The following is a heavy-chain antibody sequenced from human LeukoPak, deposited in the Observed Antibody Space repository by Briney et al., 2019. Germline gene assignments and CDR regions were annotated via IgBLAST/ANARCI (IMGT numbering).Heavy chain of an antibody. CDR2: IYYSGST. CDR3: ARMVSYYDSSGYRSAVANY. Sequence: SETLSLTCTVSGGSISSYHWSWIRQPPGKGLEWIGDIYYSGSTNYDPSLKSRVTISVDTSKNQFPLKLSSVTAADTAVYYCARMVSYYDSSGYRSAVANYWGQGTLVTVSS. V-gene: IGHV4-59*01. D-gene: IGHD3-22*01. CDR1: GGSISSYH. J-gene: IGHJ4*02.